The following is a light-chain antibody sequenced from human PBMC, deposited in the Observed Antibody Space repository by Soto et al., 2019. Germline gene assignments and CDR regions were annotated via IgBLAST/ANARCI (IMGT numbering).Light chain of an antibody. Sequence: EIVMTQSPSTLSVSPGEKATLSCRASQSVSNNLAWFQQKPGQVPRLLIYGASNRATGVSARFSGSGSGTDFTLTISSLQSEDFAVYYCQQHNVWPATFGQGTKVDI. CDR1: QSVSNN. V-gene: IGKV3-15*01. J-gene: IGKJ1*01. CDR2: GAS. CDR3: QQHNVWPAT.